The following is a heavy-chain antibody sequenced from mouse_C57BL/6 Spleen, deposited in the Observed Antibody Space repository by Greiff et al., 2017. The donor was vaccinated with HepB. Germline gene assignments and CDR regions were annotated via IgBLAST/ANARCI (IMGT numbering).Heavy chain of an antibody. CDR3: VRHGRDGYTFAY. CDR1: GFTFSSYG. D-gene: IGHD2-3*01. V-gene: IGHV5-6*01. Sequence: EVKLMESGGDLVKPGGSLKLSCAASGFTFSSYGMSWVRQTPDKRLEWVATISSGGSYTYYPDSVKGRFTISRDNAKNTLYLQMSSLKSEDTAMYYCVRHGRDGYTFAYWGQGTLVTVSA. J-gene: IGHJ3*01. CDR2: ISSGGSYT.